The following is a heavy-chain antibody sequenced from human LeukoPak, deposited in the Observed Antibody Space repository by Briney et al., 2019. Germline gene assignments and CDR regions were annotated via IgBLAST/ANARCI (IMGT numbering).Heavy chain of an antibody. CDR2: ISGSAHKI. J-gene: IGHJ4*02. Sequence: GGSLRLSCVASGITFSNYAVSWVRQAPEKGLDWVSVISGSAHKIRYADSVKGRFTISRDNSENIVYLQMNNLRVEDTAVYYCAGRPTGYSSGYVHWGQGTLVTVSS. CDR3: AGRPTGYSSGYVH. D-gene: IGHD5-18*01. CDR1: GITFSNYA. V-gene: IGHV3-23*01.